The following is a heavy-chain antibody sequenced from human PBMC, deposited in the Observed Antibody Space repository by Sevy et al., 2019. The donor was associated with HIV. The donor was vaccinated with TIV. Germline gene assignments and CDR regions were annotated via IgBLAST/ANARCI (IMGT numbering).Heavy chain of an antibody. V-gene: IGHV4-34*01. CDR3: ARGRQAYVVVVPSTVPFDY. D-gene: IGHD2-2*01. J-gene: IGHJ4*02. Sequence: SETLSLTCAVSGWSFSGYFWNWIRQSPGKGLEWIGEINHTGSLKYNPSLKSRVTISVDASKSQLSLHLRSVTAADTAVYYCARGRQAYVVVVPSTVPFDYWGRGTLVTVSS. CDR1: GWSFSGYF. CDR2: INHTGSL.